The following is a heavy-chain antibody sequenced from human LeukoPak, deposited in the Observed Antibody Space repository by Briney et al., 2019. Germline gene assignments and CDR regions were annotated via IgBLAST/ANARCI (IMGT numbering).Heavy chain of an antibody. Sequence: GGSLRLSCAASGFTFSSYAMSWVRQAPGKGLEWVSSISTGGTTYYADSVKGRFTISRDNSKNQLYLQMNSLRAEDTAAYYCAKDKERRSAAAVFGYWGQGTLVTVSS. D-gene: IGHD6-25*01. CDR1: GFTFSSYA. V-gene: IGHV3-23*01. CDR3: AKDKERRSAAAVFGY. J-gene: IGHJ4*02. CDR2: ISTGGTT.